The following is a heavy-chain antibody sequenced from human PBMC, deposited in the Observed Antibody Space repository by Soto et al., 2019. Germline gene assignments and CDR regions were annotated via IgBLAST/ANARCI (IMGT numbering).Heavy chain of an antibody. Sequence: QVQLVQSGAEMKKPGASVKVSCTASGYTFTGYYIHWVRQAPGQGLEWMGWISPNSGGKKFAQKLQGRVTMTRDTSISTVYMEYSRLRSDDTAIYYCARDQTGYSSGWSSVAMDVWGQGTTVTVS. V-gene: IGHV1-2*02. D-gene: IGHD6-19*01. CDR3: ARDQTGYSSGWSSVAMDV. CDR1: GYTFTGYY. CDR2: ISPNSGGK. J-gene: IGHJ6*02.